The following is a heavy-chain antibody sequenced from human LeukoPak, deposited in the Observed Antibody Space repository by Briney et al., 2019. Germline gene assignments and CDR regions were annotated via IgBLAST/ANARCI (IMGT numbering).Heavy chain of an antibody. J-gene: IGHJ4*02. CDR1: GFTFSSYA. CDR3: AKGNSGTYPYYFDC. Sequence: GGSLRLSCAASGFTFSSYAMSWVRQAPGKGLEWVSAISGSGGSTYYADSVKGRFTTSGDISKNTLYLQINSLRAEDTAVYYCAKGNSGTYPYYFDCWGQGTLVTVSS. V-gene: IGHV3-23*01. CDR2: ISGSGGST. D-gene: IGHD1-26*01.